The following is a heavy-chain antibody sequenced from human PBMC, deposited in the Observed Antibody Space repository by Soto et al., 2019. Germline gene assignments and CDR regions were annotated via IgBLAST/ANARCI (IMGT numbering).Heavy chain of an antibody. V-gene: IGHV3-23*01. CDR1: GCTFSSYA. J-gene: IGHJ5*02. D-gene: IGHD2-15*01. CDR3: AKIAPNCSGGSCYSDNWFDP. CDR2: ISGSGGST. Sequence: PGGSLRLSCAASGCTFSSYALIWIRQAPGQGLEWVSAISGSGGSTYYADSVKGRFTISRDNSKNTLYLQMNSLRAEDTAVYYCAKIAPNCSGGSCYSDNWFDPWGQGTLVTVSS.